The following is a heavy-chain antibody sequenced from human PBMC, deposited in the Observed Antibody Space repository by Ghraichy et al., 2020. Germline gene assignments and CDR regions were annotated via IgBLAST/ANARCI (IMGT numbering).Heavy chain of an antibody. V-gene: IGHV4-4*02. D-gene: IGHD3-22*01. CDR3: ARDLVNYYYFGRDV. CDR1: GDSIISTNW. J-gene: IGHJ6*01. CDR2: IYHSGST. Sequence: SETLSLTCTVSGDSIISTNWWSWVRQPPGKGLEWIGGIYHSGSTDYNPSLKSRIPISVDKSKNQFSLKLTSVTAAATAVYYCARDLVNYYYFGRDVWGPGTTGTVSA.